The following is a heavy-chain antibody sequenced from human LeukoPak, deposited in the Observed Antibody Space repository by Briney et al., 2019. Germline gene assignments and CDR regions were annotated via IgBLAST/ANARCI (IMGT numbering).Heavy chain of an antibody. Sequence: PGGSLRLSCAASGFTFSSYAMSWVRQAPGKGLEWVSAISGSGGSTYYADSVRGRFTISRNNSKNTLYLQMNSLRAEDTAVYYCAKGGPPQYAENWFDPWGQGTLVTVSS. D-gene: IGHD1-14*01. CDR2: ISGSGGST. CDR3: AKGGPPQYAENWFDP. J-gene: IGHJ5*02. CDR1: GFTFSSYA. V-gene: IGHV3-23*01.